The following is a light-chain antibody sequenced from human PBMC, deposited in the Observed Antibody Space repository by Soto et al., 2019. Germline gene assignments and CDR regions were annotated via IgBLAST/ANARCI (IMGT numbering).Light chain of an antibody. V-gene: IGKV3-20*01. CDR3: HQYGGSPQT. CDR1: QSVSSSY. CDR2: GAS. Sequence: EIVLTQSPGTLSLSPGERVTLSCRASQSVSSSYLAWYQQKPGQAPRLLIYGASRRATGIPDRFSGSGSGTDFTLTISRLEPEDFAVYFCHQYGGSPQTFGQGTKLEIK. J-gene: IGKJ2*01.